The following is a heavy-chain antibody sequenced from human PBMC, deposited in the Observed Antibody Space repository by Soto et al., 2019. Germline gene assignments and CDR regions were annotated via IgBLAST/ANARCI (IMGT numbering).Heavy chain of an antibody. CDR2: ISYSGST. V-gene: IGHV4-31*03. CDR3: ARYRSTANFDY. J-gene: IGHJ4*02. CDR1: GGSISSGGYY. Sequence: PSETLSLTCTVSGGSISSGGYYWSWLRQHPGKGLEWIGYISYSGSTYYNPSLESRVTISVDPSKNQFSLNLSSVTATDTAIYYCARYRSTANFDYWGQGALVTVSS. D-gene: IGHD2-8*01.